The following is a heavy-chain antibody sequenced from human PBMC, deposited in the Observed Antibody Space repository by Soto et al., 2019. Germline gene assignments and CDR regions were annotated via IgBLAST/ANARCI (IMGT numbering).Heavy chain of an antibody. CDR3: ARAEYSSSHYYYYYYMDV. D-gene: IGHD6-6*01. CDR2: IYYSGST. V-gene: IGHV4-59*01. J-gene: IGHJ6*03. Sequence: SETLSLTCAVYGGSFSGYYRSWIRQPPGKGLEWIGYIYYSGSTNYNPSLKSRVTISVDTSKNQFSLKLSSVTAADTAVYYCARAEYSSSHYYYYYYMDVWGKGTTVTVSS. CDR1: GGSFSGYY.